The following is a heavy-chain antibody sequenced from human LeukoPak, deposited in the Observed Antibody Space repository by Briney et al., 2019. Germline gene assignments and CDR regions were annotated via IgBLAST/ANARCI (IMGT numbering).Heavy chain of an antibody. CDR2: ISYDGSNK. CDR3: ARDPWTNSDYDGFDY. Sequence: PGGSLRLSCAASGFTFSSSAMSWVRQAPGKGLEWVAVISYDGSNKYYADSVKGRFTISRDNSKNTLYLQMNSLRAEDTAVYYCARDPWTNSDYDGFDYWGQGTLVTVSS. D-gene: IGHD5-12*01. CDR1: GFTFSSSA. V-gene: IGHV3-30*04. J-gene: IGHJ4*02.